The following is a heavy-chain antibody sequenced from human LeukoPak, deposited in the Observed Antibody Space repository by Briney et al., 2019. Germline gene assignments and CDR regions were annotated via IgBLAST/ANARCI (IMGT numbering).Heavy chain of an antibody. V-gene: IGHV3-33*01. CDR2: IWYDGSNK. CDR3: AGRHCSDGGCYFAAADPFDY. J-gene: IGHJ4*02. Sequence: PGGSLRLSCAASGFTFSSYGMQWVREAPGKGLEWVAVIWYDGSNKYYADSVKGRFTISRDNYKNTLYLQMNGLRAEDTAAYYCAGRHCSDGGCYFAAADPFDYLGQGTLVTVSS. D-gene: IGHD2-15*01. CDR1: GFTFSSYG.